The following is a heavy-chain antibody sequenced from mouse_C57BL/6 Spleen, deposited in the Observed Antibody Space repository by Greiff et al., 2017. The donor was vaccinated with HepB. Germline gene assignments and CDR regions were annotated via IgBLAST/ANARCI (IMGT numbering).Heavy chain of an antibody. V-gene: IGHV1-15*01. Sequence: QVQLQQSGAELVRPGASVTLSCKASGYTFTDYEMHWVKQTPVHGLEWIGAIDPETGGTAYNQKFKGKAILTADKSSSTAYMELRSLTSEDSAVYYCTRFPSSSWYFDVWGTGTTVTVSS. CDR3: TRFPSSSWYFDV. CDR1: GYTFTDYE. J-gene: IGHJ1*03. CDR2: IDPETGGT. D-gene: IGHD1-1*01.